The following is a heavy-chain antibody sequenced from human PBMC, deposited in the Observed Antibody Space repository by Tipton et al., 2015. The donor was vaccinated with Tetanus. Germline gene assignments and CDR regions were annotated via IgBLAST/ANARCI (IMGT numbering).Heavy chain of an antibody. J-gene: IGHJ6*02. CDR2: IFHQFGTS. CDR3: ARGPTVTTAHCYYGMDV. D-gene: IGHD4-11*01. V-gene: IGHV1-69*06. Sequence: QLVQSGAEEKKHGSSVRVSCKTSGGTFNSYAISWERHAPGQGLEWMGGIFHQFGTSNYAPQFQDRVTMTADTSTSTVYMELSSLRSEDTAVYYCARGPTVTTAHCYYGMDVWGQGTTVTVSS. CDR1: GGTFNSYA.